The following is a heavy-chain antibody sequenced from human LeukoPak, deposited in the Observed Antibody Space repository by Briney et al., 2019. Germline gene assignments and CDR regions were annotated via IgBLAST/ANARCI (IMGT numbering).Heavy chain of an antibody. V-gene: IGHV3-23*01. CDR2: SSGGGGRT. CDR3: AIGSDLGYCSGGSCYGDLDYYYYGMDV. Sequence: GGSLRLSCAAPGFTFSSYAMSWVRQAPGKGLEWVSASSGGGGRTYYADSVKGWFTISRDNSKTPLYLQMNSLRAEDTAVYYCAIGSDLGYCSGGSCYGDLDYYYYGMDVWGQGTTVTVSS. CDR1: GFTFSSYA. D-gene: IGHD2-15*01. J-gene: IGHJ6*02.